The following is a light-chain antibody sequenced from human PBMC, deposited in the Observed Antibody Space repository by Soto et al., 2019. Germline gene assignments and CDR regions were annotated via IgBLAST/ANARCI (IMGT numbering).Light chain of an antibody. Sequence: DIQMTQSPSSLSASMGDRVTITCRASQSVRTYLNWYQQKPGKAANLLICGASNLQSGVSSGFTGGGSGTDFTLTINSLQPEDFATYFCQQTYSTPNTFGQGTKVDIK. V-gene: IGKV1-39*01. CDR1: QSVRTY. CDR3: QQTYSTPNT. J-gene: IGKJ1*01. CDR2: GAS.